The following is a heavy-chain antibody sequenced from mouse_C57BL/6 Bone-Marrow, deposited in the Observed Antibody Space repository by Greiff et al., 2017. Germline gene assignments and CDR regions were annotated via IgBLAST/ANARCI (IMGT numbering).Heavy chain of an antibody. J-gene: IGHJ3*01. D-gene: IGHD1-1*01. CDR3: ACYYGSSWFAY. CDR2: IHPNSGST. V-gene: IGHV1-64*01. Sequence: QVQLKQPGAELVKPGASVKLSCKASGYTFTSYWMHWVKQRPGQGLEWIGMIHPNSGSTNYNEKFKSKATLTVDKSSSTAYMQLSSLTSEDSAVYYCACYYGSSWFAYWGQGTLVTVSA. CDR1: GYTFTSYW.